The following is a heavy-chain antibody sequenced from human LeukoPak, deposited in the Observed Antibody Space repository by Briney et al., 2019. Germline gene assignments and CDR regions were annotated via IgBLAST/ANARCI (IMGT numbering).Heavy chain of an antibody. Sequence: GGSLRLSCAASGFTFSSYSMNWVRQAPGKGLEWVSSISSSSSYIYYADSVKGRFTISRDNAKNSLYLQMNSLRAEDTAVYYCARAPGYLYYYYGMDVWGQGTTVTVFS. V-gene: IGHV3-21*01. D-gene: IGHD6-25*01. CDR2: ISSSSSYI. J-gene: IGHJ6*02. CDR3: ARAPGYLYYYYGMDV. CDR1: GFTFSSYS.